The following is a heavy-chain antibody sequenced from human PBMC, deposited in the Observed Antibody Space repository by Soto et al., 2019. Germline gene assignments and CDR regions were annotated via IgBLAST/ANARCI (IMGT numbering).Heavy chain of an antibody. CDR1: GGSISIGGYY. J-gene: IGHJ6*02. CDR2: IYYSGST. V-gene: IGHV4-31*03. CDR3: ARESLLAGDYYYGMDV. D-gene: IGHD3-9*01. Sequence: SETLSLTCTVSGGSISIGGYYWSCFRQHPGKGLEWIGYIYYSGSTYYNPSLKSRVTISVDTSKNQFSLKLSSVTAADTAVYYCARESLLAGDYYYGMDVWGQGTTVTVSS.